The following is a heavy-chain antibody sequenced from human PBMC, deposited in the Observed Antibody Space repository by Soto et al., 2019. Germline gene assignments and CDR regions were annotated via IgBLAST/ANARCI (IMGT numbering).Heavy chain of an antibody. J-gene: IGHJ4*02. CDR2: IHYSGTT. CDR1: GGSMRNYF. CDR3: AAGEASSRNLAPYYLDF. Sequence: SETLSLTCTVSGGSMRNYFWTWIRRPPGKGLEWIGYIHYSGTTSFFPSYNPSLRSRVTISEDTSKNQFSLKLLSVTTADTAVYFCAAGEASSRNLAPYYLDFWGQGTLVT. V-gene: IGHV4-59*01. D-gene: IGHD6-13*01.